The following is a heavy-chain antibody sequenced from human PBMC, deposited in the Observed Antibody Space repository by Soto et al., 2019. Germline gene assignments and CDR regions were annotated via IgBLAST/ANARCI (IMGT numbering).Heavy chain of an antibody. D-gene: IGHD3-9*01. V-gene: IGHV4-59*01. CDR1: GGSISRYY. CDR2: IYYSGNT. CDR3: ARSDWLAPKFAC. Sequence: PSETLSLTCTVSGGSISRYYWSWIRQPPGKGLEWIGYIYYSGNTNYNPSLKSRVTISVDTSNNQFSLKLSSVTAADTAVYYCARSDWLAPKFACWGQGALVTVSS. J-gene: IGHJ4*02.